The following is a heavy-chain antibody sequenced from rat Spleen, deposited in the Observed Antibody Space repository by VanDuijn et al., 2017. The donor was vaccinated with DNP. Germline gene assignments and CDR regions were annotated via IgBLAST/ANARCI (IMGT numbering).Heavy chain of an antibody. J-gene: IGHJ4*01. CDR3: TTGAGSP. V-gene: IGHV5-20*01. CDR1: GFTFSDYY. CDR2: ISYDGGST. Sequence: EVQLVESGGGFVQPGRSLKLSCAASGFTFSDYYMAWVRQAPTKGLEWVAYISYDGGSTYYGDSVKGRFTISRDNAKSTLYLQMDSLRSEDTATYYCTTGAGSPWGQGTSVTVSS. D-gene: IGHD1-4*01.